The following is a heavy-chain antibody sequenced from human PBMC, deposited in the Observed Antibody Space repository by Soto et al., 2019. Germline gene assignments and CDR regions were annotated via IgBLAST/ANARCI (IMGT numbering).Heavy chain of an antibody. CDR3: IGYCSGGSCYSGRFFDY. V-gene: IGHV3-73*01. D-gene: IGHD2-15*01. CDR2: IRSKGNNYAT. Sequence: GGSLRLSCAASGFIFSNSAIHWVRQASGKGLEWVGRIRSKGNNYATEYAASVKGRFTISRDDSKNTAYLQMNSLKTEDTAVYYCIGYCSGGSCYSGRFFDYWGQGTLVTVSS. CDR1: GFIFSNSA. J-gene: IGHJ4*02.